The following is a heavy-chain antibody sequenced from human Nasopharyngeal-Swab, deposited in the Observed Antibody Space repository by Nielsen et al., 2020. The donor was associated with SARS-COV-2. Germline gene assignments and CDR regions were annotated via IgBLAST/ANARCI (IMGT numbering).Heavy chain of an antibody. J-gene: IGHJ4*02. V-gene: IGHV4-61*02. D-gene: IGHD5-18*01. Sequence: SETLSLTCTVSGGSISSGGYYWSWIRQPAGKGLEWIGRIYTSGSTNYNPSLKSRVTISVDTSKNQFSLKLSSVTAADTAVYYCARTNIQLWGFFFDYWGQGTLVTVSS. CDR3: ARTNIQLWGFFFDY. CDR1: GGSISSGGYY. CDR2: IYTSGST.